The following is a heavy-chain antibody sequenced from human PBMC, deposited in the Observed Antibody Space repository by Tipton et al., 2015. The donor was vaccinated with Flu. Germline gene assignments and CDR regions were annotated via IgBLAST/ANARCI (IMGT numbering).Heavy chain of an antibody. CDR2: IMQDGSEK. D-gene: IGHD2-21*01. CDR3: ARDRGGRYYFYGMDV. J-gene: IGHJ6*02. V-gene: IGHV3-7*01. CDR1: GFTFSSSW. Sequence: SLRLSCAASGFTFSSSWMAWVRQGPGKGLEWVASIMQDGSEKNYVDSVKGRFTISRDNAQNSVYLQMNSLRSEDTAVYYCARDRGGRYYFYGMDVWGQGTPVTVSS.